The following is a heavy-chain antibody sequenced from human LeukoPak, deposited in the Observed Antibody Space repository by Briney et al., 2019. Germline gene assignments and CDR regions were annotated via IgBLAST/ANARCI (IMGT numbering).Heavy chain of an antibody. CDR1: GYSFTSYW. V-gene: IGHV5-51*01. J-gene: IGHJ4*02. Sequence: GESPKISCKGSGYSFTSYWIGWVRQMPGKGLEWMGIIYPGDSDTRYSPSFQGQVTISADKSISTAYLQWSSLKASDTAMYYCAREVEMATITFGYWGQGTLVTVSS. CDR2: IYPGDSDT. D-gene: IGHD5-24*01. CDR3: AREVEMATITFGY.